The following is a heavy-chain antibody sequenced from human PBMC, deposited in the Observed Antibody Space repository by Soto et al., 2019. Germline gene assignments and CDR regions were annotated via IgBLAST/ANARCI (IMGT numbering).Heavy chain of an antibody. CDR2: INPNNGGT. V-gene: IGHV1-2*04. Sequence: ASVKVSCKASGYTFSDYYIHWVRQAPGQGLEWMGWINPNNGGTNYAQRFQGWVTMTRDTSINTAYMELSSLKSDDTAMYYCARDVLQMGTTRYQFHYWGQGTLGTVSS. J-gene: IGHJ4*02. CDR3: ARDVLQMGTTRYQFHY. CDR1: GYTFSDYY. D-gene: IGHD3-9*01.